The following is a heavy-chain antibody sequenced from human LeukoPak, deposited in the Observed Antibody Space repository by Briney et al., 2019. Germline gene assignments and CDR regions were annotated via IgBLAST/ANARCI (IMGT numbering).Heavy chain of an antibody. CDR3: ARDERTFIISDY. J-gene: IGHJ4*02. CDR2: INPSGGST. V-gene: IGHV1-46*01. Sequence: ASVKVSCKASGYTFTGYYMHWVRQAPGQGLEWMGIINPSGGSTSYAQKFQGRVTMTRDTSTSTVYMELSSLRSEDTAVYYCARDERTFIISDYWGQGTLVTVSS. CDR1: GYTFTGYY. D-gene: IGHD3-10*01.